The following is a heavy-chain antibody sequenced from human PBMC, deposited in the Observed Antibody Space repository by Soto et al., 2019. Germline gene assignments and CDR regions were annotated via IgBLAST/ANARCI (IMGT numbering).Heavy chain of an antibody. CDR2: IYYSGST. V-gene: IGHV4-39*01. CDR3: ARRKYSSPYYFDY. CDR1: GGSISSSSYY. Sequence: SETLSLTCTVSGGSISSSSYYWGWIRQPPGKGLEWIGSIYYSGSTYYNPSLKSRVTLSVDTSKNQFSLKLSSVTAADTAVYYCARRKYSSPYYFDYWGQGTLVTVSS. J-gene: IGHJ4*02. D-gene: IGHD6-6*01.